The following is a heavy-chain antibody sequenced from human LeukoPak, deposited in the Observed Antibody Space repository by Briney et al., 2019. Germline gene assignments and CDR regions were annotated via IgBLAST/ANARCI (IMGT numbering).Heavy chain of an antibody. V-gene: IGHV4-4*07. CDR2: IYTSGST. CDR3: ASSPSYYSLYYFDY. D-gene: IGHD3-10*01. J-gene: IGHJ4*02. CDR1: GGSISSYY. Sequence: PSETLSLTCTVSGGSISSYYWSWIRQPAGKGLEWIGRIYTSGSTNYNPSLKSRVTMSVDTSKNQFSLKLSSVTAADTAVYYCASSPSYYSLYYFDYWGQGTLVTVSS.